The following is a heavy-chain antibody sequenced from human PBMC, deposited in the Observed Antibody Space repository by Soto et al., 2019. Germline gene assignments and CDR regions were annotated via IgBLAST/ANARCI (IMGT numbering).Heavy chain of an antibody. D-gene: IGHD3-10*01. J-gene: IGHJ6*03. Sequence: PSETLSLTCTVFGGSISSYYWSWIRQPPGKGLEWIGYIYYSGSTNYNPSLKSRVTISVDTSKNQFSLKLSSVTAADTAVYFCARDPLWFGERGYYMDVWGKGTTVTVSS. CDR2: IYYSGST. CDR1: GGSISSYY. CDR3: ARDPLWFGERGYYMDV. V-gene: IGHV4-59*01.